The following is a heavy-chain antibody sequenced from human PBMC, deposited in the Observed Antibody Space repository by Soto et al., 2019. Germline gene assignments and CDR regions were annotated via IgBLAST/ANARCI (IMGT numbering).Heavy chain of an antibody. CDR3: ARDIMPLTNDLYFDL. D-gene: IGHD2-8*01. Sequence: QVQLQESGPGLVKPSETLSLACTVSGGSISGGVHSWSWIRQPPGKGLEWIGHIFDSGSTYYNPSLKSRLTISVDTSKNQFSLRLSCVTAADTAVYYCARDIMPLTNDLYFDLWGRGTLVTVSS. CDR1: GGSISGGVHS. CDR2: IFDSGST. J-gene: IGHJ2*01. V-gene: IGHV4-30-4*01.